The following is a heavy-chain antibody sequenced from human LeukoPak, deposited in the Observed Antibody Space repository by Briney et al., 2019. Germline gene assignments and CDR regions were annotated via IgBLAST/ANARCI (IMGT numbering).Heavy chain of an antibody. CDR3: ARGYWNFGL. V-gene: IGHV3-7*01. J-gene: IGHJ2*01. CDR1: GFTFSNFW. CDR2: IKQDGSEK. Sequence: GGSLRLSCVASGFTFSNFWMTWVRQAPGKGLEWVANIKQDGSEKYYVDSVKGRFTSSRDNAKNSVYLQMNRLRVEDTAVYYCARGYWNFGLWGRGTQVTVSS.